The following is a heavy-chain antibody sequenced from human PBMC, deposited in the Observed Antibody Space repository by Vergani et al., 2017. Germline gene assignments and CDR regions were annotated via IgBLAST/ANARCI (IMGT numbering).Heavy chain of an antibody. CDR2: IHPSGGST. CDR3: AREDIRRKAFEY. D-gene: IGHD6-6*01. CDR1: GDTFTRYY. V-gene: IGHV1-46*01. Sequence: QVQLVQSGAEVKKPGASVKVSCKASGDTFTRYYIHWVRQGPGQGLEWMGMIHPSGGSTTYAQKFQGRVTMTRDTSTSTVYMELSSLRSDDTAVYYCAREDIRRKAFEYWGQGTLVTVAS. J-gene: IGHJ4*02.